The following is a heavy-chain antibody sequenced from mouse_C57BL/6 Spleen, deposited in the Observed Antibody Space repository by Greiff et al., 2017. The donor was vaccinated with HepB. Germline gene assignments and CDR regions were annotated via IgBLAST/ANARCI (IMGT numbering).Heavy chain of an antibody. CDR2: IWSDGST. V-gene: IGHV2-6-1*01. CDR3: ARHASPDWYFDV. CDR1: GFSLTSYG. Sequence: QVQLKESGPGLVAPSQSLSITCTVSGFSLTSYGVHWVRQPPGKGLEWLVVIWSDGSTTYNSALKSRLSISKDNSKSQVFLKMNSHQPDDTAMYYCARHASPDWYFDVWGTGTTVTVSS. J-gene: IGHJ1*03.